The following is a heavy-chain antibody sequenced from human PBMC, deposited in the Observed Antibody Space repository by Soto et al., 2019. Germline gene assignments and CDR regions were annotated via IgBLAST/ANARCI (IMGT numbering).Heavy chain of an antibody. CDR1: GFTFDDYA. D-gene: IGHD3-22*01. J-gene: IGHJ4*02. CDR3: AKDKANYYDSSGYQFDY. CDR2: ISWNSGSI. Sequence: EVQLVESGGGLVQPGRSLRLSCAASGFTFDDYAMHWVRQAPGKGLEWVSGISWNSGSIGYADSVKGRFTISRDNAKNSLYLQMNSLRAEDTALYYCAKDKANYYDSSGYQFDYWGQGTLVTVSS. V-gene: IGHV3-9*01.